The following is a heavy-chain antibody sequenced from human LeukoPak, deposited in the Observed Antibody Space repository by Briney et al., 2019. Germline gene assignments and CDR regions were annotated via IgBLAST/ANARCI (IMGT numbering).Heavy chain of an antibody. CDR3: ARDGRYCSSTSCYFGY. CDR1: GFTFSSYS. D-gene: IGHD2-2*01. V-gene: IGHV3-48*04. CDR2: ISSSSSTI. J-gene: IGHJ4*02. Sequence: GGSLRLSCAASGFTFSSYSMNWVRQAPGKGLEWVSYISSSSSTIYYADSVKGRFTISRDNAKNSLYLQMNSLRAEDTAVYYCARDGRYCSSTSCYFGYWGQGTLATVSS.